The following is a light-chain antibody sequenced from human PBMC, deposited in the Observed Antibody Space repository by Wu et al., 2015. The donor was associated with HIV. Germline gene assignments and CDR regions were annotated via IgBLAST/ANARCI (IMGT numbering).Light chain of an antibody. CDR2: AAS. J-gene: IGKJ1*01. Sequence: EIVLTQSPDTLSLSPGERATLSCRASQSVSSYLAWYQHRPGRTPRLLIHAASTRITGIPTRFSGSGSGTDFTLTISRLEPEDFAVYYCQQYGSSPRTFGQGTKVEIK. V-gene: IGKV3-20*01. CDR3: QQYGSSPRT. CDR1: QSVSSY.